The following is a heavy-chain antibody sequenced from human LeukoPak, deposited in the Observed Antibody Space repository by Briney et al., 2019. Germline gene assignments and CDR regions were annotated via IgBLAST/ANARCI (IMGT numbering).Heavy chain of an antibody. CDR2: IYTSGST. D-gene: IGHD1-26*01. Sequence: SQTLSLTCTVSGGSISSGSYYWSWIRQPAGKGREWIGRIYTSGSTNYNPSLKSRVTISVDTSKNQFSLKLSSVTAADTAVYYCARDRPFIVGAWRAHFDYWGQGTLVTVSS. CDR3: ARDRPFIVGAWRAHFDY. CDR1: GGSISSGSYY. J-gene: IGHJ4*02. V-gene: IGHV4-61*02.